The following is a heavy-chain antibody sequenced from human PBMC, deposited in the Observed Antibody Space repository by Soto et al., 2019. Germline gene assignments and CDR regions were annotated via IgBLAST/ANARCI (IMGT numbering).Heavy chain of an antibody. CDR2: ISSSSSTI. V-gene: IGHV3-48*01. Sequence: PGGSLRLSCAASGFTFSSYSMNWVRQAPGKGLEWVSYISSSSSTIYYADSVKGRFTISRDNSKNTLYLQMNSLRAEDTAVYYCARGIAAAGALYDYWGQGTLVTVSS. D-gene: IGHD6-13*01. CDR3: ARGIAAAGALYDY. CDR1: GFTFSSYS. J-gene: IGHJ4*02.